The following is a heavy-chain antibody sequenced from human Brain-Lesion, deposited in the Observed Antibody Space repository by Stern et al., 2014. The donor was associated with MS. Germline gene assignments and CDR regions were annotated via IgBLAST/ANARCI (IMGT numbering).Heavy chain of an antibody. V-gene: IGHV1-2*04. CDR3: ATYYYDSTGYNDF. CDR2: INPKSGGT. D-gene: IGHD3-22*01. CDR1: GYTFTGYY. Sequence: VQLVESGAEVKKPGASVKVSCKASGYTFTGYYMHWVRQAPGKGLEGMGWINPKSGGTNYAQKFQGWVTMTRDTSINTAYMELSRLRSDDTAVYYCATYYYDSTGYNDFWGQGTLVTVSS. J-gene: IGHJ4*02.